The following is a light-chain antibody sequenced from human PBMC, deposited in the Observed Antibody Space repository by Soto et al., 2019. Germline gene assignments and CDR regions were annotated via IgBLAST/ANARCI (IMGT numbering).Light chain of an antibody. CDR3: SSYSSSSTLFV. Sequence: QSALTQPASVSGSPGQSITISCTGTSSDVGAYKYVSWYQQHPGKAPKVMIYEVSNRPSGVSNRFSGSKSGNTASLTISGLQAEDEADCFCSSYSSSSTLFVFGTGTKVTVL. CDR2: EVS. V-gene: IGLV2-14*01. J-gene: IGLJ1*01. CDR1: SSDVGAYKY.